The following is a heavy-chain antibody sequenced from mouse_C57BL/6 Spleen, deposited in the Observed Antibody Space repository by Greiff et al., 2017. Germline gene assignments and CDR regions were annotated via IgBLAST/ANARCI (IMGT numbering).Heavy chain of an antibody. J-gene: IGHJ2*01. D-gene: IGHD2-5*01. CDR1: GYTFTSYW. V-gene: IGHV1-55*01. CDR3: AREENYSNYFDY. CDR2: IYPGSGST. Sequence: QVQLQQPGAELVKPGASVKMSCKASGYTFTSYWITWVKQRPGQGLEWIGDIYPGSGSTNYNETFKSKATLTVDTSTSTAYMQLSSLTSEDSAVYYGAREENYSNYFDYWGQGTTLTVSS.